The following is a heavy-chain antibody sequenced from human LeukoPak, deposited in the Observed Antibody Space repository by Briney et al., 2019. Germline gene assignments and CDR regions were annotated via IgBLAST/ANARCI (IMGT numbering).Heavy chain of an antibody. CDR2: ISGSGSTI. J-gene: IGHJ6*03. V-gene: IGHV3-48*01. CDR1: GFGFSNYD. Sequence: GGSLRLSCEASGFGFSNYDMHWVRQAPGKGLEWVSYISGSGSTIYYADSVKGRFTISRDNAKNSLYLQLNSLRAEDTAVYYCARARANFYYYYYMDVWGKGTTVTVSS. CDR3: ARARANFYYYYYMDV.